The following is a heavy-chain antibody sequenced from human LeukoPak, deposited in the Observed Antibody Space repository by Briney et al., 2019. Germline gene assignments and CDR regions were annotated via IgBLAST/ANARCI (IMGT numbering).Heavy chain of an antibody. CDR1: GFTFSYYG. V-gene: IGHV3-30*02. D-gene: IGHD1-26*01. J-gene: IGHJ4*02. Sequence: GGSLRLSCAASGFTFSYYGMHWVRQAPGKGLEWVAFIRYVERDKYYADSVKGRFTISRDNSKNTLYLQMNSLRAEDTAIYYCAKEYTGTFSPFPSYFDNWGQGTLVTVSS. CDR2: IRYVERDK. CDR3: AKEYTGTFSPFPSYFDN.